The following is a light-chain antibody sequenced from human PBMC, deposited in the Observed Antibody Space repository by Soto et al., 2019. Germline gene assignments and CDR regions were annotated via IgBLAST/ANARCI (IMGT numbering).Light chain of an antibody. CDR2: DVT. CDR1: GSDLGGYNY. CDR3: SSYTSSSVV. J-gene: IGLJ2*01. Sequence: QSALTQPASVSGSPGQSITISCTGTGSDLGGYNYVSWYQKHPGKAPKLMIYDVTNRPSGVSDRFSGSKSGNTASLTISGLQAEDEGDYYCSSYTSSSVVFGGGTKLTVL. V-gene: IGLV2-14*01.